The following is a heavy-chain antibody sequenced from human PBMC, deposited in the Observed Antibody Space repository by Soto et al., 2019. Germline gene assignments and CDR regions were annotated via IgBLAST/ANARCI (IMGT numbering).Heavy chain of an antibody. Sequence: EVQLLESGGGLVQPGGSLRLSCAASGFTFSSYAMSWVRQAPGKGLEWVSAISGSGGSTYYADSMKGRFTISRDNSKNTLYQQMTSLRAEDTAVYYCAKVYGDDGRHYDYWGQGTLVTVSS. D-gene: IGHD4-17*01. V-gene: IGHV3-23*01. J-gene: IGHJ4*02. CDR3: AKVYGDDGRHYDY. CDR2: ISGSGGST. CDR1: GFTFSSYA.